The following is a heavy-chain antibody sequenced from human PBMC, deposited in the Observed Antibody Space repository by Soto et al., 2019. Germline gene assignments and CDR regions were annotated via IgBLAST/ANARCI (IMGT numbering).Heavy chain of an antibody. D-gene: IGHD3-22*01. J-gene: IGHJ4*02. CDR2: ISGSGGST. CDR3: ARNSIWTYYYDSSGYYYPAPFDY. CDR1: GFTFSSYA. V-gene: IGHV3-23*01. Sequence: PGGSLRLSCAASGFTFSSYAMSWVRQAPGKGLEWVSAISGSGGSTYYADSVKGRFTISRDNSKNTLYLQMNSLRAEDTAVYYCARNSIWTYYYDSSGYYYPAPFDYWGQGTLVTVSS.